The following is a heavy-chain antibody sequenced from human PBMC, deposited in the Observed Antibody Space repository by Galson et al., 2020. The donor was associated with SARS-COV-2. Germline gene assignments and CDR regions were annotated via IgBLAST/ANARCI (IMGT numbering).Heavy chain of an antibody. CDR3: ARQGPDGKAAPGTNFYYYIDV. Sequence: HGESLKISCKGSGYTFTTYWIGWVRQMPGKGLEWMGMIYPGDSDTRYSPSFQGQVTISVDKSTSTAYLQWTSLKASDSAIYYCARQGPDGKAAPGTNFYYYIDVWGKGTTVTVSS. CDR2: IYPGDSDT. J-gene: IGHJ6*03. V-gene: IGHV5-51*01. D-gene: IGHD1-1*01. CDR1: GYTFTTYW.